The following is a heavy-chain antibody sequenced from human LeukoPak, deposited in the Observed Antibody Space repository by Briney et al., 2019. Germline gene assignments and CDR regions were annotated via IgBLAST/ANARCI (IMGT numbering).Heavy chain of an antibody. CDR3: ARDYYGSGSYPNWFDP. J-gene: IGHJ5*02. D-gene: IGHD3-10*01. CDR1: GYTFSSYE. Sequence: GGSLRLSCAASGYTFSSYEMNWVRQAPGKGLEWVSYICSSGSTIYYADSVKGRFTISRDNAKNSLYLQMNSLRAEDTAVYYCARDYYGSGSYPNWFDPWGQGTQVTVSS. CDR2: ICSSGSTI. V-gene: IGHV3-48*03.